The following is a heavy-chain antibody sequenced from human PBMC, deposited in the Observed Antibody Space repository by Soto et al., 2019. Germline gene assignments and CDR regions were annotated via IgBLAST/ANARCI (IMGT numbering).Heavy chain of an antibody. Sequence: GGSLRLSCAASGFTFSSYAMSWVRQAPGKGLGWVSAISGGGGSTYYADSVKGRFPISRDKPRNTLYLQMNGLRAEDRAVYYCAKEEMVSTDYWGQGTLVTVSS. D-gene: IGHD2-8*01. J-gene: IGHJ4*02. CDR2: ISGGGGST. CDR1: GFTFSSYA. CDR3: AKEEMVSTDY. V-gene: IGHV3-23*01.